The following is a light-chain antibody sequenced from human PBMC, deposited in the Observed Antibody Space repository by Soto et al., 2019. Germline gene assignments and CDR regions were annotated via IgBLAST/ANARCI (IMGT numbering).Light chain of an antibody. CDR1: SSDVGSYNL. V-gene: IGLV2-23*01. CDR2: EGS. J-gene: IGLJ2*01. CDR3: CSYAGSRGLV. Sequence: QSVLTQPASVSGSPGQPITISCTGTSSDVGSYNLVSWYQQHPGKAPKLMIYEGSKRPSGVSNRFSGSKSGNTASLTISGLQAEDEADYYCCSYAGSRGLVFGGGTKLTVL.